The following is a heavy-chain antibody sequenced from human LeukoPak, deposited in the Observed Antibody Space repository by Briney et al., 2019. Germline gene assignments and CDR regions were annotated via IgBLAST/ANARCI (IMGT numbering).Heavy chain of an antibody. D-gene: IGHD3-16*01. Sequence: ASVKVSCKASGGTFSSYDITWVRQAPGQGLEWMGWINPNSGGTNYAQKFQGRVTMTRDTSISTAYMELSRLRSDDTAVYYCARASPVWGTSFDYWGQGTLVTVSS. CDR1: GGTFSSYD. CDR2: INPNSGGT. CDR3: ARASPVWGTSFDY. J-gene: IGHJ4*02. V-gene: IGHV1-2*02.